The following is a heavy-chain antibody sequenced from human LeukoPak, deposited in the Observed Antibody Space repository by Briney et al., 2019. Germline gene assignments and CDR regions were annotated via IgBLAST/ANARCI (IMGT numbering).Heavy chain of an antibody. Sequence: GGSLRLSCAASGFTFSNAWMSWVRQAPGKGLEWVSAISGSGGSTYYADSVKGRFTISRDNAKNSLYLQMNSLRAEDTAVYYCARSMTTVTTFDYWGQGTLVTVSS. J-gene: IGHJ4*02. CDR3: ARSMTTVTTFDY. V-gene: IGHV3-21*01. CDR2: ISGSGGST. CDR1: GFTFSNAW. D-gene: IGHD4-17*01.